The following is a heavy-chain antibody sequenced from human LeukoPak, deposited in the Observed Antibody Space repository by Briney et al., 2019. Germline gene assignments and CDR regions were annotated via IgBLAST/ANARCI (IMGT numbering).Heavy chain of an antibody. D-gene: IGHD6-13*01. CDR1: GGSISSHS. J-gene: IGHJ4*02. CDR2: NNYNGIT. V-gene: IGHV4-59*08. Sequence: PSETLSLTCTVSGGSISSHSWSWIRQPPGKGLEWIGYNNYNGITNYNPSLKSRVTISVDTSKNQFSLKLTSVSVADTAVYCCARGDQQLGFESWGQGTLVTVSS. CDR3: ARGDQQLGFES.